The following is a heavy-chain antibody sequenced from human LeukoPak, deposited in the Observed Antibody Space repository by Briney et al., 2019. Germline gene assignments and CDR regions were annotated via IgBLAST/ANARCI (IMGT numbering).Heavy chain of an antibody. CDR3: ARDGLTGGLTYFDY. Sequence: GGSLRLSCAASGFTFDDYGMSWVRQAPGKGLEWVSGINWNGGSTGYADSVKGRFTISRDNSKNTLYLQMNSLRAEDTAVYYCARDGLTGGLTYFDYWGQGTLVTVSS. J-gene: IGHJ4*02. D-gene: IGHD7-27*01. CDR2: INWNGGST. V-gene: IGHV3-20*04. CDR1: GFTFDDYG.